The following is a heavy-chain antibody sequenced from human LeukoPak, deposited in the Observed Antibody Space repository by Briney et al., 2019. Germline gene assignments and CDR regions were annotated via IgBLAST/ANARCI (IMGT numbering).Heavy chain of an antibody. CDR3: ARAQGYYDSSGIHDY. CDR2: TYYSGST. J-gene: IGHJ4*02. Sequence: SETLSLTCTVSGGSISSYYWSWIRQPPGKGLEWIGYTYYSGSTNYNPSLKSRVTISVDTSKNQFSLKLSSVTAADTAVYYCARAQGYYDSSGIHDYWGQGTLVTVSS. D-gene: IGHD3-22*01. V-gene: IGHV4-59*01. CDR1: GGSISSYY.